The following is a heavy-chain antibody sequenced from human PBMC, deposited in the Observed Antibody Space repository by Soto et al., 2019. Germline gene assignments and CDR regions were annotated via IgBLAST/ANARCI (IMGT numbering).Heavy chain of an antibody. CDR1: GFTFASYA. D-gene: IGHD2-21*02. J-gene: IGHJ4*02. V-gene: IGHV3-23*01. CDR2: ISGSGGNT. Sequence: GGSLRLSCAASGFTFASYAMSWVRQAPGKGLEWVSGISGSGGNTYNADSVKGRFTISRDNSKNTLYLDMISLRAEDTAVYYCARVGRGGDCYYFDYWGQGTLVTVSS. CDR3: ARVGRGGDCYYFDY.